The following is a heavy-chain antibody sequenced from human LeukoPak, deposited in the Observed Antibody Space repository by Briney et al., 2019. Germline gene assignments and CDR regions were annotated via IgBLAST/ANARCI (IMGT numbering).Heavy chain of an antibody. D-gene: IGHD2-15*01. CDR1: GYTFTSYG. J-gene: IGHJ4*02. V-gene: IGHV1-18*01. CDR3: ARNLGYCSGGSCYDENYYFDY. Sequence: ASVKVSCKASGYTFTSYGITWVRQAPGQGLEWMGWISDHNGNTNYVQKFQGRVTMTTDTSTSTAYMELRSLRSDDTAVYYCARNLGYCSGGSCYDENYYFDYWGQGTLVTVSS. CDR2: ISDHNGNT.